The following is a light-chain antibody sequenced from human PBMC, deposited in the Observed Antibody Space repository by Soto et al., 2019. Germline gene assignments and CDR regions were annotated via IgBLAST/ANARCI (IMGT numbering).Light chain of an antibody. Sequence: QPVLTQSPSASASLGASVKLTCTLSSGHSSYAIAWHQQQPEKGPRYLMKLNNDGSHSKGDGIPDRFSGSSSGAERYLTISSLQSEDEADSYCQTWGTGTWVFGGGTKLTVL. CDR1: SGHSSYA. J-gene: IGLJ3*02. CDR2: LNNDGSH. V-gene: IGLV4-69*01. CDR3: QTWGTGTWV.